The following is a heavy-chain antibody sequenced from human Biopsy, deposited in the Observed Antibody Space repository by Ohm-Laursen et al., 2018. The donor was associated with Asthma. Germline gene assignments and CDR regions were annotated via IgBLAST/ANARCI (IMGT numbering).Heavy chain of an antibody. CDR3: AAGRTSLNGESLI. D-gene: IGHD4-17*01. J-gene: IGHJ4*02. CDR1: GFPLTAYT. V-gene: IGHV1-58*01. CDR2: IVLGSGDT. Sequence: EASVKVSCNVSGFPLTAYTFQWVRQARGLGLEWIGGIVLGSGDTNYAQKFQERATFTRDMSTSTASMELRGLRSEDTAVYFCAAGRTSLNGESLIWGQGTLVSVSS.